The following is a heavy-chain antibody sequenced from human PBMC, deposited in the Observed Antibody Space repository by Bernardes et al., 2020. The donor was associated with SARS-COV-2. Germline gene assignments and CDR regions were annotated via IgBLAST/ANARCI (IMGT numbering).Heavy chain of an antibody. CDR3: AKTISPHLPPWYGMDA. CDR2: FRAGVLST. Sequence: GQSLRLSCAASGFTFSNYAINWVRQAPGKVLEWDSCFRAGVLSTYYADSMTDRFTISRDSSTNTLYLQMNSLRADDTAVYYCAKTISPHLPPWYGMDAWSPGTMVHVS. CDR1: GFTFSNYA. J-gene: IGHJ6*02. V-gene: IGHV3-23*01.